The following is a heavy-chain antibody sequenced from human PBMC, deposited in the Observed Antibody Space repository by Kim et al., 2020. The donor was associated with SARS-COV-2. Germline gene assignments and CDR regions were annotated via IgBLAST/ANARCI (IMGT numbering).Heavy chain of an antibody. Sequence: GGSLRLSCAASGFSVSSNYMSWVRQAPGKGLEWVSVIYSGGSTYYADSVKGRFTISRDNSKNTLYLQMNSLRAEDTAVYYCARDLDTNFWSGYYTGGLDYWGQGTLVTVSS. J-gene: IGHJ4*02. V-gene: IGHV3-53*01. CDR2: IYSGGST. CDR1: GFSVSSNY. CDR3: ARDLDTNFWSGYYTGGLDY. D-gene: IGHD3-3*01.